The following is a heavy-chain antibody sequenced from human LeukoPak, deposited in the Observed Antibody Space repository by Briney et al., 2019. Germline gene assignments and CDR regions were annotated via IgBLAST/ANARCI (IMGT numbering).Heavy chain of an antibody. CDR2: MYYSGST. V-gene: IGHV4-30-4*01. Sequence: SETLSLTCTVSGGSISSGDYYWSWIRQPPGKGLEWIAFMYYSGSTYYNPSLKSRVTMSADTSKNQLSLKLSSVTAADTSVYYCARPYYYDSRIDPWGQGILVTVSS. CDR1: GGSISSGDYY. J-gene: IGHJ5*02. CDR3: ARPYYYDSRIDP. D-gene: IGHD3-22*01.